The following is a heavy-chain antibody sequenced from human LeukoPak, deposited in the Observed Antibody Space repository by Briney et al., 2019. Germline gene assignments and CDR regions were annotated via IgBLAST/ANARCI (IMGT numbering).Heavy chain of an antibody. D-gene: IGHD3-22*01. J-gene: IGHJ4*02. V-gene: IGHV1-69*13. Sequence: SVKVSCKASGYTFTSYDISWVRQAPGQGLEWMGGIIPIFGTANYAQKFQGRVTITADESTSTAYMELSSLRSEDTAVYYCARDRSYYDSSGYPHFDYWGQGTLVTVSS. CDR2: IIPIFGTA. CDR1: GYTFTSYD. CDR3: ARDRSYYDSSGYPHFDY.